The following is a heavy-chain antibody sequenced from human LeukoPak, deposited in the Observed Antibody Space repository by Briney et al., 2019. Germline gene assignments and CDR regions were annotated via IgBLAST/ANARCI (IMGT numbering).Heavy chain of an antibody. CDR2: INPSGGST. CDR1: GYTFTSYY. J-gene: IGHJ4*02. V-gene: IGHV1-46*01. CDR3: ARGPLGSSSWYFLDPYFDY. D-gene: IGHD6-13*01. Sequence: ASVKASCKASGYTFTSYYMHWMRQAPGQGLEWMGIINPSGGSTSYAQKFQGRVTMTRDTSTSTVYMELSSLRSEDTAVFYCARGPLGSSSWYFLDPYFDYWGQGTLVTVPS.